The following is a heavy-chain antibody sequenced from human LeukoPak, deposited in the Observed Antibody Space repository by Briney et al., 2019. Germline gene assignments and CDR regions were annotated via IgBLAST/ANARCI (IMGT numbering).Heavy chain of an antibody. Sequence: ASVKVSCKASGGTFSNYTISWVRQAPGQGLEWMGGIIPIFGTTNYAQKFQGRVTITADESTSTGYMELSSLRSEDTAVYYCARDPNSGSYFDYWGQGTLVTVSS. CDR2: IIPIFGTT. J-gene: IGHJ4*03. CDR3: ARDPNSGSYFDY. V-gene: IGHV1-69*13. CDR1: GGTFSNYT. D-gene: IGHD1-26*01.